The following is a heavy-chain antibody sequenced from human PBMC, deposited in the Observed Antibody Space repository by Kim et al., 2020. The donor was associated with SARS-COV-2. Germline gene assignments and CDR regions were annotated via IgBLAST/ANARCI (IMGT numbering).Heavy chain of an antibody. J-gene: IGHJ3*02. Sequence: GGSLRLSCTGSGFTFGSYEMNWVRQAPGKGLEWVAYISRGGTAKYYADSVKGRFTSSRDNSKNSLYLQMNSLRAEDTAVYYCAREVLQNHAAFDIWGQGTMVTVSS. CDR1: GFTFGSYE. CDR2: ISRGGTAK. V-gene: IGHV3-48*03. CDR3: AREVLQNHAAFDI.